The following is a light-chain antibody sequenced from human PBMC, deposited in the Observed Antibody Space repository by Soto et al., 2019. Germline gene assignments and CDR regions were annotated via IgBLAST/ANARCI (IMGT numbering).Light chain of an antibody. Sequence: EIVLTQSPATLSLSPGARAPLSCRASQSVGRDYLAWYQQKPGQAPRLFIYGASTRATGIPDRFSGSGSGTDFTLTISRLEPEDFAVYYCQQQGRSWITFGQGTRLEIK. CDR1: QSVGRDY. CDR2: GAS. V-gene: IGKV3-20*01. J-gene: IGKJ5*01. CDR3: QQQGRSWIT.